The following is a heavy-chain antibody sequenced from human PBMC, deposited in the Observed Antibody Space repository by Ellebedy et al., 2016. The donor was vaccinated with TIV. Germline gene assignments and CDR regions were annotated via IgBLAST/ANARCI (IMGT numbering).Heavy chain of an antibody. D-gene: IGHD3-22*01. CDR3: AKTLIIMRLVVITPYFDY. V-gene: IGHV3-23*01. Sequence: PGGSLRLSCATSGFTFRSYGMHWVRQAPGKGLEWVSGVSGSGGSTYYADSVRGRFTISRDNSKNTLFLQMNSLRTEDTALYYCAKTLIIMRLVVITPYFDYWGQGTLVTVSS. CDR1: GFTFRSYG. J-gene: IGHJ4*02. CDR2: VSGSGGST.